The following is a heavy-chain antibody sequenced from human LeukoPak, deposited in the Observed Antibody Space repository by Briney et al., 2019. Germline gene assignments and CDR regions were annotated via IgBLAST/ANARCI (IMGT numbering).Heavy chain of an antibody. CDR2: IYNSGST. V-gene: IGHV4-31*03. CDR3: ARVLSGSGSYHTEY. D-gene: IGHD3-10*01. J-gene: IGHJ4*02. CDR1: GGSISSGGYY. Sequence: SQTLSLTCTVSGGSISSGGYYWSWFRQHPGKGLEWIGYIYNSGSTYYNPSLKSRVTISVDASKNQFSLSLSSVTAADTAVYYCARVLSGSGSYHTEYWGQGTLVTVSS.